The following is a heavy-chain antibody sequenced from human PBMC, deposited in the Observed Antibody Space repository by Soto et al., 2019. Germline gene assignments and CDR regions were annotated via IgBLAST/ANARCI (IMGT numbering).Heavy chain of an antibody. V-gene: IGHV3-23*01. CDR1: GFSFGSYA. CDR3: ARWSYLDY. CDR2: ISGSDGKT. J-gene: IGHJ4*02. Sequence: GGSLRLSCVASGFSFGSYALTWVRQAPGKGLEWVSTISGSDGKTFYADAVKGRFSISRDISQSTLYLQMNSLRADDTAIYYCARWSYLDYWGQGTRVTVS. D-gene: IGHD3-3*01.